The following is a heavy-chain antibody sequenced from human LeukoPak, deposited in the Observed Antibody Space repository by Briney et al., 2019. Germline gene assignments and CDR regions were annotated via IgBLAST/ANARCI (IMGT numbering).Heavy chain of an antibody. CDR2: ISFNSDYI. CDR3: ARYPLSSSWYFFDY. V-gene: IGHV3-21*01. J-gene: IGHJ4*02. D-gene: IGHD6-13*01. CDR1: GFTFSAYS. Sequence: PGGSLRLSCVVSGFTFSAYSMNWVRQAPGKGLEWVSSISFNSDYIYYADSVKGRFTISRDDAKNSLYLQMNSLRPEDTAVYYCARYPLSSSWYFFDYWGQGTLVTVSS.